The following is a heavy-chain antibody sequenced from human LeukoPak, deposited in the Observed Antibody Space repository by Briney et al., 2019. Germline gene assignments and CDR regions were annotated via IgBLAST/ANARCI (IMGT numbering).Heavy chain of an antibody. CDR2: INPSGGST. CDR3: ARVRGWARSGWSLGY. J-gene: IGHJ4*02. V-gene: IGHV1-46*01. D-gene: IGHD6-19*01. Sequence: INPSGGSTSYAQKFQGRVTLTRDTSTSTVYMELSSLRSEDTAVYYCARVRGWARSGWSLGYWGQGTLVTVSS.